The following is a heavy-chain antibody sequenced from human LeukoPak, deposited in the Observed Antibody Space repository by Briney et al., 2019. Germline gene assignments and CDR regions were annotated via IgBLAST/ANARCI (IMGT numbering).Heavy chain of an antibody. J-gene: IGHJ5*02. V-gene: IGHV4-59*08. Sequence: SETLSLTCAVYGGSFSGYYWSWIRQPPGKGLEWIGYIYYSGSTNYNPSLKSRVTISVDTSKNQFSLKLSSVTAADTAVYYCATHGSPIWYSSGWLNENWFDPWGQGTLVTVSS. CDR1: GGSFSGYY. CDR3: ATHGSPIWYSSGWLNENWFDP. CDR2: IYYSGST. D-gene: IGHD6-19*01.